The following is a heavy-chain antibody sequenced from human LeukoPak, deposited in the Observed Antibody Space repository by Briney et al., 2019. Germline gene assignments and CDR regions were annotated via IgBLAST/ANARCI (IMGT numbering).Heavy chain of an antibody. J-gene: IGHJ4*02. CDR3: ARDGWRYCSGGSRYSVYYSDY. D-gene: IGHD2-15*01. V-gene: IGHV3-21*01. CDR1: RFTFSSYS. Sequence: GGSLRLSCAASRFTFSSYSMNWVRQAPGKGLEWVSSISSSSSYIYYADSVKGRFTISRDNAKNSLYLQMNSLRAEDTAVYYCARDGWRYCSGGSRYSVYYSDYWGQGTLVTVSS. CDR2: ISSSSSYI.